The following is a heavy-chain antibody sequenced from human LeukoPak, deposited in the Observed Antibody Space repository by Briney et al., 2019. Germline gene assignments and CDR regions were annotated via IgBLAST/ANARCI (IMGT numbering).Heavy chain of an antibody. V-gene: IGHV1-18*01. J-gene: IGHJ5*02. CDR3: AREQASVAAAAGTAVDP. D-gene: IGHD6-13*01. CDR2: ISAYNGNT. CDR1: GYTFTSYG. Sequence: GASVKVSCKASGYTFTSYGISWVRQAPGQGLEWMGWISAYNGNTNYAQKLQGRVTMTTDTSTSTAYTELSSLRSEDTAVYYCAREQASVAAAAGTAVDPWGQGTLVTVSS.